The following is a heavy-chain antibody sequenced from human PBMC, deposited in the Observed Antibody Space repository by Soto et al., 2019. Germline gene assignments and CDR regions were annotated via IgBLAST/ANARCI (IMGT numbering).Heavy chain of an antibody. V-gene: IGHV1-18*01. J-gene: IGHJ6*03. D-gene: IGHD2-2*01. CDR2: ISAYNGNT. Sequence: QVQLVQSGAEVKKPGASVKVSCKASGYTFTSYGISWVRQAPGQGLEWMGWISAYNGNTNYAQKLQGRVTMTTDTSTSTDYMELSSLRSDDTAVYYCARDGASCSSTSCYGYYYMDVWGKGTTVTVSS. CDR3: ARDGASCSSTSCYGYYYMDV. CDR1: GYTFTSYG.